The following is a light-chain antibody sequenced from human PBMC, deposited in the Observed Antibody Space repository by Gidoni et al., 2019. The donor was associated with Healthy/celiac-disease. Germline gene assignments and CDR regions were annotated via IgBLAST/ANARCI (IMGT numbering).Light chain of an antibody. CDR3: MQALQAPKT. CDR2: LGS. V-gene: IGKV2-28*01. Sequence: DIVMTQSPLSLPVTPGEPASISCRSSQSLLHSNGYNYLDWYLQKPGQFLQLLIYLGSNRASGVPDRFSGSGSGTDCTLKISRVEAEDVGVYYCMQALQAPKTFGQGTRLEIK. CDR1: QSLLHSNGYNY. J-gene: IGKJ5*01.